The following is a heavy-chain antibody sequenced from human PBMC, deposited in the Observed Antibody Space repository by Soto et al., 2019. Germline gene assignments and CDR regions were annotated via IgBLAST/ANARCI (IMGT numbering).Heavy chain of an antibody. J-gene: IGHJ4*02. V-gene: IGHV4-39*01. CDR2: IYYSGST. Sequence: SETMSLTCTVSGGSISSSIYYWGWIRQPPGKGLEWIGSIYYSGSTYYNPSLKSRVTISVDTSKNQFSLKLSSVTAADTAVYYCARHSLPSEIHYDFWSGYSFDYWGQGTLVTVSS. D-gene: IGHD3-3*01. CDR3: ARHSLPSEIHYDFWSGYSFDY. CDR1: GGSISSSIYY.